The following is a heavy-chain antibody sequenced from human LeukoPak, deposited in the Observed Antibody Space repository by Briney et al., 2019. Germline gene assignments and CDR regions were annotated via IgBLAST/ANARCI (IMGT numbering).Heavy chain of an antibody. CDR3: TRDWNDLDY. J-gene: IGHJ4*02. Sequence: GGSLRLSCAASGFTFSNYGMQWVRQAPGKGLEWVAVVSHDGRTTFYADSVKGRFTISRDNSRNMLYLQMNSLRAEDTAVYYSTRDWNDLDYWGQGTLVTVSS. D-gene: IGHD1-1*01. CDR1: GFTFSNYG. V-gene: IGHV3-30*03. CDR2: VSHDGRTT.